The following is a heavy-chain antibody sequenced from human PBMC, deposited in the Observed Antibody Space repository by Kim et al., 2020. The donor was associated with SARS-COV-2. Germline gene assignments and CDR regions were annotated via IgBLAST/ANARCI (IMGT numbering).Heavy chain of an antibody. CDR1: GFTFSIYG. V-gene: IGHV3-23*01. CDR3: CTNHGISALVTFDD. D-gene: IGHD2-8*01. Sequence: GGSLRLSCAASGFTFSIYGMSWVRQAPGKGLEWVASVNNGGNTYYAAASMSGCINFRDDSANTLHHQINIRLGEEAALYYYCTNHGISALVTFDD. J-gene: IGHJ3*01. CDR2: VNNGGNT.